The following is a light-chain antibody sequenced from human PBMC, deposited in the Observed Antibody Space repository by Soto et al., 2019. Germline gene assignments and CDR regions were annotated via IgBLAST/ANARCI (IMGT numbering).Light chain of an antibody. J-gene: IGKJ3*01. Sequence: EIVLTQSPGTLSLSPGEKATLSSRPSQSVSSTSLAWYQQKPGQAPRLLIYGASSRASGIPDRFSGSGSGTDFTLTISRLDPEDFAVYYCQQYGRSSLTFGPGTKVDIK. CDR1: QSVSSTS. V-gene: IGKV3-20*01. CDR2: GAS. CDR3: QQYGRSSLT.